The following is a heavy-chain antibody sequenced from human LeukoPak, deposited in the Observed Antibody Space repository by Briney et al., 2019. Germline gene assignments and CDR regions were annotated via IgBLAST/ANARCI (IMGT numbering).Heavy chain of an antibody. CDR2: INHSGST. CDR3: ARQEWELLAFDY. V-gene: IGHV4-34*01. J-gene: IGHJ4*02. Sequence: SETLSLTCAVYGGSFSDYYWSWIRQPPGEGLEWIGEINHSGSTNYNPSLKSRVTISVDTSKNQFSLKLSSVTAADTAVYYCARQEWELLAFDYWGQGTLVTVSS. D-gene: IGHD1-26*01. CDR1: GGSFSDYY.